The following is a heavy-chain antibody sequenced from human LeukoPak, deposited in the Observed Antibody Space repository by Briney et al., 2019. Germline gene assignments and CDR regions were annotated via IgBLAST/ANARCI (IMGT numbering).Heavy chain of an antibody. D-gene: IGHD6-13*01. Sequence: GGSLRLSCAASGFTFRTYAMSWVRQAPGKGLEWVSGISDSGDGTYYAESVKGRFTISRDNSKNTVFLQMNSLRADDTAKYYCAKGKAPGSWQTPSDFWGQGTLVTVSP. CDR1: GFTFRTYA. CDR2: ISDSGDGT. CDR3: AKGKAPGSWQTPSDF. V-gene: IGHV3-23*01. J-gene: IGHJ4*02.